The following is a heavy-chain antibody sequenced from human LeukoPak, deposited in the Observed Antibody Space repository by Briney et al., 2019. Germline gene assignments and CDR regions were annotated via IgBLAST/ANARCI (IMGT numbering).Heavy chain of an antibody. D-gene: IGHD6-13*01. V-gene: IGHV3-23*01. CDR3: AKLGSMGWLFDY. CDR1: GFTFSSYA. J-gene: IGHJ4*02. CDR2: ISGSGGST. Sequence: ETGGSLRLSCAASGFTFSSYAMSWVRQAPGKGLEWVSAISGSGGSTYYADSVKGRFTISGDNSKNTLYLQMNSLRAEDTAVYYCAKLGSMGWLFDYWGQGTLVTVSS.